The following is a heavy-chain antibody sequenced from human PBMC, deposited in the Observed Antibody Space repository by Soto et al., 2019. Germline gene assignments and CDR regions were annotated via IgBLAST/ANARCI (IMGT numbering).Heavy chain of an antibody. Sequence: XESLKISCKGCGYSFSGYWITWVRQKPGKGLEWMGRIDPSDSQTYYSPSFQGHVTISVTKSITTVFLQWSSLRASDTAMYYCARQIYDSDTGPNFQYYFDSWGQGTPVTVSS. CDR1: GYSFSGYW. CDR3: ARQIYDSDTGPNFQYYFDS. CDR2: IDPSDSQT. J-gene: IGHJ4*02. D-gene: IGHD3-22*01. V-gene: IGHV5-10-1*01.